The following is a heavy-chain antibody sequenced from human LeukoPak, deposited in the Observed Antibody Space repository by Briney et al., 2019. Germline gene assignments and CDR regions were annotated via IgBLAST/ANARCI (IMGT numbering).Heavy chain of an antibody. V-gene: IGHV3-53*01. J-gene: IGHJ4*02. CDR1: GFTVSNNY. D-gene: IGHD5/OR15-5a*01. CDR3: AKGGPTGNLRSIGRDF. Sequence: PPGGSLRLSCAASGFTVSNNYMSWVRQAPGRGLEWVSVIYRDGSTYYADSVKGRFTISRDNSKNTLYLQMNSLRAEDTAVYYCAKGGPTGNLRSIGRDFWGQGTLVTVSS. CDR2: IYRDGST.